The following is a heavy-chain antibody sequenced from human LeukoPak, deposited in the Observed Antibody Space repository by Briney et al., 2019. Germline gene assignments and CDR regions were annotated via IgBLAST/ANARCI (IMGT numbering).Heavy chain of an antibody. CDR2: IYTGGRT. V-gene: IGHV3-53*01. Sequence: GGTLRLSCAVSGVIVSDYYMYWVRQAPGKSLEWVSVIYTGGRTLYSDSVRGRVTISRDSPKHRLYLQMDSLRAEDTAIYYCARDSSDFGDALDIWGQGTMVTVSS. D-gene: IGHD3-3*01. J-gene: IGHJ3*02. CDR3: ARDSSDFGDALDI. CDR1: GVIVSDYY.